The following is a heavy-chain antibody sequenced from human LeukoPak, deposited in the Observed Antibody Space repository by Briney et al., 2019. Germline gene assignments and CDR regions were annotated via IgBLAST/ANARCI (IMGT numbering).Heavy chain of an antibody. CDR1: GFTFSNGW. J-gene: IGHJ4*02. CDR3: ARSRGGFYHY. D-gene: IGHD2/OR15-2a*01. CDR2: FDTDGSKT. V-gene: IGHV3-74*01. Sequence: GGSLRLSCAASGFTFSNGWVHWVRQAPGKGLVWVSRFDTDGSKTTYADSVKVRFTISRDNAKNTLYLQMNSLRVEDTAVYYCARSRGGFYHYWGQGTLVTVST.